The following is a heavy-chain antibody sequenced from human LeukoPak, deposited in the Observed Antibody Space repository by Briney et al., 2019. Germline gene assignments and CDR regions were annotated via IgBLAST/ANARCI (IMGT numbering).Heavy chain of an antibody. D-gene: IGHD5-18*01. CDR1: GFTFDDYA. Sequence: SGGSLRLSCAASGFTFDDYAMHWVRQAPGKGLEWVSGISWNSGSIGYADSVKGRFTISRDNAKNSLYLQMNSLRADDTALYYCARDVRGYRRPLDSWGQGTLVTVSS. CDR3: ARDVRGYRRPLDS. J-gene: IGHJ4*02. CDR2: ISWNSGSI. V-gene: IGHV3-9*01.